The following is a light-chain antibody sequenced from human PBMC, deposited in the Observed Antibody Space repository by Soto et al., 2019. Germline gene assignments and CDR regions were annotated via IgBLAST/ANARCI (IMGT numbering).Light chain of an antibody. CDR1: SSDIGGSNY. CDR2: EVS. Sequence: QSALTQPASVSGSPGQSITISCTGTSSDIGGSNYVSWYRHHPGKAPKLMIYEVSKRPSGVSNRFSGSKSGNTASLTISGLQAEDEADYYCSSYTGSSTDVFGTGTKATVL. CDR3: SSYTGSSTDV. V-gene: IGLV2-14*01. J-gene: IGLJ1*01.